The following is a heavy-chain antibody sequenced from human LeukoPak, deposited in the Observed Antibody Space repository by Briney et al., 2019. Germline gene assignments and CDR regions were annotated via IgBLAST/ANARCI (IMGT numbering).Heavy chain of an antibody. CDR2: IFYTGHT. J-gene: IGHJ5*02. D-gene: IGHD2/OR15-2a*01. CDR1: GGSITSHP. V-gene: IGHV4-59*11. Sequence: SETLSLTCTVPGGSITSHPWSWIRQPPGKGLEWIGHIFYTGHTNYNPSLRSRVTISVDTSKTQFSLRLTSVTAADTAVYFCARDTDRISSPGSWFDPWGQGTLVTVSS. CDR3: ARDTDRISSPGSWFDP.